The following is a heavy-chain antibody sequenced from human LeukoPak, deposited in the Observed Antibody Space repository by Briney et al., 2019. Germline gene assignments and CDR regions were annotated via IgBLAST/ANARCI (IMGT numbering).Heavy chain of an antibody. D-gene: IGHD2-15*01. CDR1: GGTFSSYA. J-gene: IGHJ5*02. Sequence: ASVKVSCKASGGTFSSYAISWVRQAPGQGLEWMGRIIPILGIANYAQKFQGRVTITADKSTSTAYMELSSLRSEDTAVYYCVRDYFCSGGTCDDCFDPWGQGTLVTVSS. CDR2: IIPILGIA. CDR3: VRDYFCSGGTCDDCFDP. V-gene: IGHV1-69*04.